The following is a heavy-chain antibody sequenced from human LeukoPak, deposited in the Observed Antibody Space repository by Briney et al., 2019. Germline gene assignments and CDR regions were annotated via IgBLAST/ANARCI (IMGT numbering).Heavy chain of an antibody. CDR3: AKSLYSSSWYYFDY. D-gene: IGHD6-13*01. CDR2: IWYDGSNK. CDR1: GFTFSSYG. V-gene: IGHV3-33*06. J-gene: IGHJ4*02. Sequence: GGSLRLSCAASGFTFSSYGMHWVRQAPGKGLEWVAVIWYDGSNKYYADSVKGRFTISRDNSKNTLYLQMNSLRAEDTAVYYRAKSLYSSSWYYFDYWGQGTLVTVSS.